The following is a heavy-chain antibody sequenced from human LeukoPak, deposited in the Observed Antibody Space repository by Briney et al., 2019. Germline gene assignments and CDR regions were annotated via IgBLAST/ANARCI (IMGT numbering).Heavy chain of an antibody. CDR3: ARVSILIVPYYAFDI. CDR1: GFTVSSNY. V-gene: IGHV3-21*01. D-gene: IGHD2/OR15-2a*01. J-gene: IGHJ3*02. Sequence: GGSLRLSCAASGFTVSSNYMSWVRQAPGKGLEWVSSISSSSNYIYYADSVKGRFTISRDNAKNSLYLQMNSLRAEDTAVYYCARVSILIVPYYAFDIWGQGTLVTVSS. CDR2: ISSSSNYI.